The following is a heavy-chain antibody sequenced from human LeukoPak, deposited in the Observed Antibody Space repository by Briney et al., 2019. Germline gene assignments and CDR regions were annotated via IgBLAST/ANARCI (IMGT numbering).Heavy chain of an antibody. D-gene: IGHD6-13*01. CDR1: GYSFTSYW. CDR3: ARALGYSSSWYQA. CDR2: IYPGDSDT. Sequence: GESLKISCYGSGYSFTSYWIGWVRQLPGKGLEWMGIIYPGDSDTRYSPSFQGQVTFSADKSTSTAYLQWSSLKASDTAIYYCARALGYSSSWYQAWGQGTLVTVSS. V-gene: IGHV5-51*01. J-gene: IGHJ4*02.